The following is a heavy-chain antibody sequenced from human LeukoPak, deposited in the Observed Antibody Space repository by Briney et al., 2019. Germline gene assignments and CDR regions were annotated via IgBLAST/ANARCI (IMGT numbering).Heavy chain of an antibody. CDR2: INSDGSST. CDR3: GRGSHYYRSGSPHMDV. V-gene: IGHV3-74*01. CDR1: GFTFSSYW. D-gene: IGHD3-10*01. Sequence: GGSLRLSCAASGFTFSSYWMHWVRQPAGKGLVWVSRINSDGSSTSYPDSVKRRITIARDNAKNTLYLQMNSLSAEDTVVYYCGRGSHYYRSGSPHMDVWGKGTTVTVSS. J-gene: IGHJ6*03.